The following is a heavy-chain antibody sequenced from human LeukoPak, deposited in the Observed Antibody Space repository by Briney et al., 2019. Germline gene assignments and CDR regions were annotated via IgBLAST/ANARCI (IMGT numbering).Heavy chain of an antibody. CDR1: GFTFDDYG. CDR3: ARVGVAVAGTTSYYFDY. V-gene: IGHV3-20*04. J-gene: IGHJ4*02. D-gene: IGHD6-19*01. CDR2: INWNGGST. Sequence: GGSLRLSCEDSGFTFDDYGMSWVRQAPGKGLEWISGINWNGGSTGYADSVKGRFTISRDNAKNSLYLQMNSLRAEDTALYYCARVGVAVAGTTSYYFDYWGQGTLVTVSS.